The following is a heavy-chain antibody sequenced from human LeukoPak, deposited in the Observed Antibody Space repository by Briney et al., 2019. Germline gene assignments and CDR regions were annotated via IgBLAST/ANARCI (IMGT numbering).Heavy chain of an antibody. CDR2: ISAYNGNT. D-gene: IGHD2-2*01. J-gene: IGHJ4*02. Sequence: GASVKVSCKASGYTFTSYGISWVRQAPGQGLEWMGWISAYNGNTNYAQKLQGRVTMTTDTSTSTAYMELRSLRSDDTAVYYCATESCSSTSCYGNPFDYWGQGTLVTVSS. CDR1: GYTFTSYG. V-gene: IGHV1-18*01. CDR3: ATESCSSTSCYGNPFDY.